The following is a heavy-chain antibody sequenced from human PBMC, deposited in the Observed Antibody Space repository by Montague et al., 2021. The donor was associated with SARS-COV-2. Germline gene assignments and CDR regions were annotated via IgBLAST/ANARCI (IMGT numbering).Heavy chain of an antibody. D-gene: IGHD3-22*01. CDR1: GGSISSGGYY. Sequence: TLYLTCTVSGGSISSGGYYWSCIRQHPGKGPEWFGYIYHTGSTXYNPSLESRVTISKETSKNHFSRNLSSVTAADSAVYYCARDSGYYDSSGYSYDAFDIWGQGTKVNVSS. CDR2: IYHTGST. V-gene: IGHV4-31*03. CDR3: ARDSGYYDSSGYSYDAFDI. J-gene: IGHJ3*02.